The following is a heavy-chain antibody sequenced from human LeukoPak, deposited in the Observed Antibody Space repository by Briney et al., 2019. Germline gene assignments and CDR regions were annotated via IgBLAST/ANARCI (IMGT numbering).Heavy chain of an antibody. CDR1: GGSFSGYY. D-gene: IGHD3-22*01. V-gene: IGHV4-34*01. Sequence: PSETLSLTCAVYGGSFSGYYWSWIRQPPGKGLEWIGEINHSGSTNYNPSLKSRVTISVDTSKNQFSLKLSSVTAADTAVYYCARGHPHYYDSSGYTTKNFDHWGQGTLVTVSS. J-gene: IGHJ4*02. CDR2: INHSGST. CDR3: ARGHPHYYDSSGYTTKNFDH.